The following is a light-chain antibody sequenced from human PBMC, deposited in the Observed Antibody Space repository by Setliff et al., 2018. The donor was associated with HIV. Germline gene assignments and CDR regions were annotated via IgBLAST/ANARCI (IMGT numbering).Light chain of an antibody. CDR1: SRDIGAYNY. Sequence: QSALTQPRSVSGSPGQSVTISCTGTSRDIGAYNYVSWYQQHPDKAPKLIIYDVSRRPSGVPDRFSGSKSGNTASPTISGLQAEDEADYYCSSYAGTFTLYALGTGTKVTVL. CDR2: DVS. J-gene: IGLJ1*01. V-gene: IGLV2-11*01. CDR3: SSYAGTFTLYA.